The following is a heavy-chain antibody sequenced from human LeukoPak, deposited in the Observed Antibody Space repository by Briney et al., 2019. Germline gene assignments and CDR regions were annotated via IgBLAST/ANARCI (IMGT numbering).Heavy chain of an antibody. Sequence: PSETLSLTCTVSGYSISSGYYWGWIRQPPGKGLEWIGEINHSGTTNYNPSLKSRVTMSVDTSKNQFSLKLSSVTAADTAVYYCARGGSVHYFDYWGQGNLVTVSS. CDR2: INHSGTT. CDR1: GYSISSGYY. D-gene: IGHD3-16*01. J-gene: IGHJ4*02. CDR3: ARGGSVHYFDY. V-gene: IGHV4-38-2*02.